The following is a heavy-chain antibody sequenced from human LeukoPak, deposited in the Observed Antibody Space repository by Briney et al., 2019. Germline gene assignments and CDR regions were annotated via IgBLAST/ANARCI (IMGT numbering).Heavy chain of an antibody. CDR3: ARASPLDFWNAYLHLDV. V-gene: IGHV4-4*07. D-gene: IGHD3-3*01. CDR1: GGSINSYY. Sequence: KASETLSLTCTVSGGSINSYYWSWIRQPAGKGLEWIGRIYTNGNTKYNPSLKSRVTMSIDTSKNQFSLKLRSVTAADTAVYYCARASPLDFWNAYLHLDVWGKGTTVTVSS. J-gene: IGHJ6*03. CDR2: IYTNGNT.